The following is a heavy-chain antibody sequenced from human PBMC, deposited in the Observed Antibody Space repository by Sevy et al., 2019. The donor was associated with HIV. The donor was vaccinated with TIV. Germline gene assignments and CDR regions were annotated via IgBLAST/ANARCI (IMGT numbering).Heavy chain of an antibody. CDR2: IGTAGDT. CDR3: ARAGGDYYDSSGLDY. V-gene: IGHV3-13*01. J-gene: IGHJ4*02. Sequence: GGSLRLSCAASGFTFSSYDMHWVRQATGKGLEWVSAIGTAGDTYYPGSVKGRFTISRENAKNSLYLQMNSLRAGETAVYYCARAGGDYYDSSGLDYWGQGTLVTVSS. CDR1: GFTFSSYD. D-gene: IGHD3-22*01.